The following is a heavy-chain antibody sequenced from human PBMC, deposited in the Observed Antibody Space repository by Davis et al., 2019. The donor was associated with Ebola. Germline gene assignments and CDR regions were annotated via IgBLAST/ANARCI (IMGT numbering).Heavy chain of an antibody. CDR1: GCTFTGYY. D-gene: IGHD6-19*01. CDR2: INPSSGGT. V-gene: IGHV1-2*02. Sequence: AASVKVSCKASGCTFTGYYMHWVRQAPGQGLEWMGWINPSSGGTNYAQKFQGRVTMTRDTSISTAYMELSRLRSDDTAAYYCARGYSSGWYGFDYWGQGTLVTVSS. CDR3: ARGYSSGWYGFDY. J-gene: IGHJ4*02.